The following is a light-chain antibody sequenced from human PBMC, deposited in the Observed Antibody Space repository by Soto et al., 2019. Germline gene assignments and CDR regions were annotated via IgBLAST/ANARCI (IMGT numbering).Light chain of an antibody. CDR3: QQYNRYPLT. J-gene: IGKJ4*01. V-gene: IGKV1-5*03. CDR1: QSISSR. Sequence: DIQMTQSPSTLSASIGDRVTITCRASQSISSRLAWYQQKPGKAPKLLIHEASSLESGVPSRFSGSGSETEFTLTISSLQPDDFATYYCQQYNRYPLTFGGVTKVEIK. CDR2: EAS.